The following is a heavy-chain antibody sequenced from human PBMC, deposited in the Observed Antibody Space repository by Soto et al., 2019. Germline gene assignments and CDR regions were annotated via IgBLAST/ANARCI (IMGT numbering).Heavy chain of an antibody. CDR2: ISGSGGST. Sequence: GGSLRLSCAASGFTFDDYAMHWVRQAPGKGLEWVSGISGSGGSTYYADSVKGRFTISRDNSKNTLYLQMNSLRAEDTAVYYCAKDPIDYYDSSGYKDDAFDIWGQGTMVTVSS. CDR3: AKDPIDYYDSSGYKDDAFDI. CDR1: GFTFDDYA. J-gene: IGHJ3*02. D-gene: IGHD3-22*01. V-gene: IGHV3-23*01.